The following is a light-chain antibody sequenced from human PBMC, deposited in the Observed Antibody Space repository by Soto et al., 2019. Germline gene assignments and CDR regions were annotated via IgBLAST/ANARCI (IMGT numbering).Light chain of an antibody. Sequence: DIQMAQYPSTLSASVGDRVTITCLASQSISSWLAWYQQKPGKAPKLLIYKASSLESGVPSRFSGSGSGTEFTLTISSLQPDDFATYYCQHYNSYSEAFGQGTKVDI. V-gene: IGKV1-5*03. CDR2: KAS. CDR1: QSISSW. CDR3: QHYNSYSEA. J-gene: IGKJ1*01.